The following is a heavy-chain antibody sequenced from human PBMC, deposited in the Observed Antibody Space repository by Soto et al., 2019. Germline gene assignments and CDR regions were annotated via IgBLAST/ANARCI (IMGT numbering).Heavy chain of an antibody. V-gene: IGHV1-18*01. CDR1: GYTFTSYG. CDR3: ARESPFATVTPGDAFDI. CDR2: ISAYNGNT. Sequence: ASVKVSCKASGYTFTSYGISWVRQAPGQGLEWMGWISAYNGNTNYAQKLQGRVTMTTDTSTSTAYMELRSLRSDDTAGYYCARESPFATVTPGDAFDIWGQGTMVTVSS. J-gene: IGHJ3*02. D-gene: IGHD4-17*01.